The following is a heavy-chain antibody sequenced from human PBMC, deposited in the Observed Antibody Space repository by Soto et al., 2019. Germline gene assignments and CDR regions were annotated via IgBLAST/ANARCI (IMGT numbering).Heavy chain of an antibody. J-gene: IGHJ6*02. D-gene: IGHD6-13*01. CDR3: TGDRRGIAEAFLSYYYGMDV. V-gene: IGHV1-18*01. CDR1: GYTFTSYG. Sequence: GASVKVSCKASGYTFTSYGISWVRQAPGQGLEWMGWISAYNGNTNYAQKLQGRVTMTTDTSTSTAYMEMRRLRSDDTALYYCTGDRRGIAEAFLSYYYGMDVWGQGTTVTVSS. CDR2: ISAYNGNT.